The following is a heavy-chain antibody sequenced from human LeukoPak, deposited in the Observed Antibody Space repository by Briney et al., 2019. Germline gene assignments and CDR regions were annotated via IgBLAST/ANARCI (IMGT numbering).Heavy chain of an antibody. CDR3: ARDVYYGSGSPRLDY. CDR1: GFTFSNYA. CDR2: ISGSGDST. V-gene: IGHV3-23*01. Sequence: PGGSLRLSCAASGFTFSNYAMRWVRQAPGKGLEWVSGISGSGDSTYYADSVKGRFTISRDNAKNSLYLQMNSLRAEDTAVYYCARDVYYGSGSPRLDYWGQGTLVTVSS. D-gene: IGHD3-10*01. J-gene: IGHJ4*02.